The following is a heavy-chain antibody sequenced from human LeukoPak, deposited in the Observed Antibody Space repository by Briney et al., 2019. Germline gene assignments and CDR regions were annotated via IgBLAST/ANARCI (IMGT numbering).Heavy chain of an antibody. CDR2: FDPEYGET. V-gene: IGHV1-24*01. Sequence: ASVKVSCKVSGYTLTELSMHWVRQAPGKGLEWMGGFDPEYGETIYAQKFQGRVTMTEDTSTDTAYMELSSLRSEDTAVYYCATYYYGSGSYYKNVNWFDPWGQGTLVTVSS. J-gene: IGHJ5*02. CDR1: GYTLTELS. D-gene: IGHD3-10*01. CDR3: ATYYYGSGSYYKNVNWFDP.